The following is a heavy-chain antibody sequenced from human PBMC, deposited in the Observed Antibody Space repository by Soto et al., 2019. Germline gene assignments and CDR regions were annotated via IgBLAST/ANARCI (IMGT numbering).Heavy chain of an antibody. CDR3: AGGQLPKLAAAGRGKFDY. Sequence: PSETLSLTCAVYGGSFSGYYWSWIRQPPGKXLEWIGEINHSGSTNYNPSLKSRVTISVDTSKNQFSLKLSSVTAADTAVYYCAGGQLPKLAAAGRGKFDYWGQGTLVTVSS. J-gene: IGHJ4*02. V-gene: IGHV4-34*01. D-gene: IGHD6-13*01. CDR2: INHSGST. CDR1: GGSFSGYY.